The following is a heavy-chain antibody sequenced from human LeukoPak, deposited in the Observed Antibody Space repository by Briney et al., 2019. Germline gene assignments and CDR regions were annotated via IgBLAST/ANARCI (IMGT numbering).Heavy chain of an antibody. J-gene: IGHJ5*02. CDR3: ARELRRRGNCFDP. Sequence: PGGSLRLSCAASGFTFSNHWMSWVRQAPGKGLEWVANIKQDGSQTYYVDSVKGRFTIARDNTKTSLYLQMNSPRAEDTAVYYCARELRRRGNCFDPWGQGTLVTVSS. D-gene: IGHD3-10*01. V-gene: IGHV3-7*01. CDR1: GFTFSNHW. CDR2: IKQDGSQT.